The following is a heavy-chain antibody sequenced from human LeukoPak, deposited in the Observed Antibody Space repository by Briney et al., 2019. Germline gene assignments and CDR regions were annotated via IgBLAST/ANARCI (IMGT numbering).Heavy chain of an antibody. CDR2: INPNSGGT. J-gene: IGHJ4*02. V-gene: IGHV1-2*02. Sequence: ASVEVSCKASGYTFTGYYMHWVRQAPGQGLEWMGWINPNSGGTNYAQKFQGRVTMTRDTSISTAYMELSRLRSDDTAVYYCARGIVVVPAARDFDYWGQGTLVTVSS. CDR3: ARGIVVVPAARDFDY. CDR1: GYTFTGYY. D-gene: IGHD2-2*01.